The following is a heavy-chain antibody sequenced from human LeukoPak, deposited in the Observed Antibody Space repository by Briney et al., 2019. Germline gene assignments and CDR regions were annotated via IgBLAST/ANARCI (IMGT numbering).Heavy chain of an antibody. CDR1: GFTFSNYA. J-gene: IGHJ4*02. V-gene: IGHV3-23*01. D-gene: IGHD2-15*01. CDR2: ISGSAGST. Sequence: GGSLRLSCAASGFTFSNYAMTWVRQAPGKGLEWVSTISGSAGSTYYADSVKGRFTISRDNSKNTLYLQMNSLRAEDTAVYYRAQHSGGWGCWGQGTLVTVSS. CDR3: AQHSGGWGC.